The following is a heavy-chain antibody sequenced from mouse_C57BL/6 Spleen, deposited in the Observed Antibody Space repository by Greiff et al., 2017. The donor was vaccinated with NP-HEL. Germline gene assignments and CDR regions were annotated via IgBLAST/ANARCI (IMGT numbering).Heavy chain of an antibody. CDR1: GFTFSDYG. Sequence: EVKLMESGGGLVKPGGSLKLSCAASGFTFSDYGMHWVRQAPEKGLEWVAYISSGSSTIYYADTVKGRFTISRDNAKNTLFLQMTSLRSEDTAMYYCARSPNYGSSPAWFAYWGQGTLVTVSA. V-gene: IGHV5-17*01. D-gene: IGHD1-1*01. CDR3: ARSPNYGSSPAWFAY. CDR2: ISSGSSTI. J-gene: IGHJ3*01.